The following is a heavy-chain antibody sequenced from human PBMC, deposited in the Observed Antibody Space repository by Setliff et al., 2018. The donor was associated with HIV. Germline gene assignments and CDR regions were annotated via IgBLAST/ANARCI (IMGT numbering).Heavy chain of an antibody. V-gene: IGHV3-30*04. CDR1: GFTFSRYG. Sequence: PGGSLRLSCAASGFTFSRYGMHWVRQAPGKGLEWVAFISYDGSKKYDADFVKGRFTISRDNSKNTLYLQMNGLRTEDTAVYYCARTEEWWRPFDYWGQGTLVTVSS. CDR3: ARTEEWWRPFDY. D-gene: IGHD2-8*01. CDR2: ISYDGSKK. J-gene: IGHJ4*02.